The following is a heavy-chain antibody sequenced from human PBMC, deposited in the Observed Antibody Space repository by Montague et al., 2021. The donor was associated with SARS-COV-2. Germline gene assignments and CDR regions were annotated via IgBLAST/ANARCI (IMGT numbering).Heavy chain of an antibody. CDR1: GGSLSSGGYY. CDR2: FYYSGST. J-gene: IGHJ6*02. V-gene: IGHV4-31*03. Sequence: LSLTCTVSGGSLSSGGYYWSWIRQLPGKGLEWLGYFYYSGSTYYNPSLKSRVFISADMSKNQFFLNLTSVTAADAAVYYCARDLGRTGYYYGLDVWGQGTTVTVSS. D-gene: IGHD3/OR15-3a*01. CDR3: ARDLGRTGYYYGLDV.